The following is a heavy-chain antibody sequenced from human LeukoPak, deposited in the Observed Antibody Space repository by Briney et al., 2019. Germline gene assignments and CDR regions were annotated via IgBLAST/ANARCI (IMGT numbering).Heavy chain of an antibody. V-gene: IGHV1-69*06. CDR1: GYTFTSYG. CDR2: IIPIFGTA. J-gene: IGHJ4*02. Sequence: SVKVSCKASGYTFTSYGISWVRQAPGQGLEWMGGIIPIFGTANYAQKFQGRVTITADKSTSTAYMELSSLRSADTAVYYCAIPRALRPHFAYWGPGPLVTASP. CDR3: AIPRALRPHFAY.